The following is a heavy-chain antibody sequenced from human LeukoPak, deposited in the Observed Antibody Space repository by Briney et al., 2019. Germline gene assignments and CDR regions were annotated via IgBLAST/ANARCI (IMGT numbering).Heavy chain of an antibody. D-gene: IGHD6-19*01. CDR2: ISAYNGNT. Sequence: ASVKVSCKASGYTFTSYGISWVRQAPGQGLEWMGWISAYNGNTNYAQKLQGRVTMTTDTSTSTAYMELRSLRSDDTAVYYCARDLKMGYSSGRHSWGTGSSNDYWGQGTLVTASS. V-gene: IGHV1-18*01. CDR1: GYTFTSYG. J-gene: IGHJ4*02. CDR3: ARDLKMGYSSGRHSWGTGSSNDY.